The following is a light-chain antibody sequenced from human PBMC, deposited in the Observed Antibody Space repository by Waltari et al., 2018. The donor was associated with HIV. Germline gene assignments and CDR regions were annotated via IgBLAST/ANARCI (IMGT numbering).Light chain of an antibody. CDR3: QSYDSSLSSYV. Sequence: QSVLTQPPSVSGAPGQRVTISCPGSSSNIGAGFDVHWYQQLPGIAPNLLIYAATNRHSGVPDRFSGSKSGTSASLAITGLQAEDEADYYCQSYDSSLSSYVFASGTRVTVL. CDR2: AAT. V-gene: IGLV1-40*01. J-gene: IGLJ1*01. CDR1: SSNIGAGFD.